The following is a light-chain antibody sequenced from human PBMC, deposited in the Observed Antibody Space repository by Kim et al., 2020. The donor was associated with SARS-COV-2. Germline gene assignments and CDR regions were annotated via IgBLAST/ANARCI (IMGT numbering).Light chain of an antibody. CDR2: QDS. CDR3: QAWDSSRVV. CDR1: KLGDKY. J-gene: IGLJ2*01. Sequence: SYELTQPPSVPVSPGQTASIACSGDKLGDKYACWYQQKPGQSPVLVIYQDSKRPSGIPERFSGSNSGNTATLTISGTQAMDEADYYCQAWDSSRVVFGGGTKLTVL. V-gene: IGLV3-1*01.